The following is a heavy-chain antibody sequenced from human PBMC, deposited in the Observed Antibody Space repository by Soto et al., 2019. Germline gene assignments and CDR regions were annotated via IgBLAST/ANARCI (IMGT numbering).Heavy chain of an antibody. CDR1: GFTFSSYA. J-gene: IGHJ6*03. V-gene: IGHV3-23*01. CDR3: AEELGTDDFWSAYYTYDYMDV. CDR2: ISGSGDNT. D-gene: IGHD3-3*01. Sequence: EVQLLESGGGLVQPGGSLRLSCAASGFTFSSYALNWVRQGPGKGLEWVSVISGSGDNTYYADSVKCRFTISRGNSKTTLYLQMNILRPEDTAVDYGAEELGTDDFWSAYYTYDYMDVWGKGTTVTVSS.